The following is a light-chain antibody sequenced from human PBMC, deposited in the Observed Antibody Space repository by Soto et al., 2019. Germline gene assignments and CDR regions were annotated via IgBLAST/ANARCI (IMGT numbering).Light chain of an antibody. J-gene: IGKJ1*01. V-gene: IGKV1-5*01. Sequence: DIQMTQSPSTLSASIGDRVTITCRASQSIGYWLAWYQQKPGKAPNLLIYAASTLQTGVPSRFSGSAFGTEFTLTIASLQPADSATYYCQQYNSFSKTFGRGTKVDIK. CDR1: QSIGYW. CDR3: QQYNSFSKT. CDR2: AAS.